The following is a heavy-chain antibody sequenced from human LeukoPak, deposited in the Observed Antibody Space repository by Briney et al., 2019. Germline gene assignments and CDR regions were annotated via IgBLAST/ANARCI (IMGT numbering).Heavy chain of an antibody. Sequence: ASVKVSCKASGYTFTSYGISWVRQAPGQGLEWMGWISAYNGNTNYAQKLQGRVTMTSDTSTSTAYMELRSLRSDDTAVYYCARAPAALLWFGESGNFGYWGQGALVTVSS. D-gene: IGHD3-10*01. CDR2: ISAYNGNT. V-gene: IGHV1-18*04. J-gene: IGHJ4*02. CDR1: GYTFTSYG. CDR3: ARAPAALLWFGESGNFGY.